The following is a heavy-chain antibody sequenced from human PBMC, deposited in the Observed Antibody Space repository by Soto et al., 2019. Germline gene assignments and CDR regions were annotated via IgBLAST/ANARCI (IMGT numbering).Heavy chain of an antibody. V-gene: IGHV3-23*01. Sequence: GXSLILSCAASGFTFSSYAMSCVRQAPGKGLEWVSAISGSGGSTYYADSVKGRFTISRDNSKNTLYLQMNSLRAEDTAVYYCAKDGIASSVGWFDPWGQGTLVTVSS. CDR2: ISGSGGST. J-gene: IGHJ5*02. CDR3: AKDGIASSVGWFDP. D-gene: IGHD3-22*01. CDR1: GFTFSSYA.